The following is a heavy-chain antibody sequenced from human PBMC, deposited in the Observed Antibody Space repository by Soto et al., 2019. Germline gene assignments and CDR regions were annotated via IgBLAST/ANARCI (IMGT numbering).Heavy chain of an antibody. J-gene: IGHJ3*01. CDR3: ARDLTAMVRGYSN. D-gene: IGHD3-10*01. CDR1: GFTFSSYS. V-gene: IGHV3-48*01. Sequence: GESLKISCAASGFTFSSYSMNWVRQAPGKGLEWVSYISSSSSTIYYADSVKGRFTISRDNAKNSLYLQMNSLRVEDTAVYYCARDLTAMVRGYSNWGQGTMVTVSS. CDR2: ISSSSSTI.